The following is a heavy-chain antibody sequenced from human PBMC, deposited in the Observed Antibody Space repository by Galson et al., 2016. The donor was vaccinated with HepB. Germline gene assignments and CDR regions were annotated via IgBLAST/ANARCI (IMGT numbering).Heavy chain of an antibody. V-gene: IGHV4-61*02. D-gene: IGHD5-12*01. J-gene: IGHJ6*03. CDR2: ICSSGST. CDR1: GGSISSGSPC. CDR3: ARNWATGYYYMDV. Sequence: TLSLTCTVSGGSISSGSPCRSWIRQPAGKGLDYIGRICSSGSTYYSPSLKSRVTISVDTSKNQFSLKLSSVTAADTAVYYCARNWATGYYYMDVWGKGTTVTVSS.